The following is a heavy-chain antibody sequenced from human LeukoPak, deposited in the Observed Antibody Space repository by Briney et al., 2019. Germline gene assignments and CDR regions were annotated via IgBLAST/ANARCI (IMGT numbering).Heavy chain of an antibody. CDR1: GFTFDDYA. V-gene: IGHV3-9*01. CDR2: ISWNSGSI. Sequence: GGSLRLSCAASGFTFDDYAMHWVRQAPGKGLEWVSGISWNSGSIGYADSVKGRFTISRDNAKNSLYLQMNSLRAEDTALYYCAKGTSSSGWSGGFDYWGQGTLVTVSS. CDR3: AKGTSSSGWSGGFDY. J-gene: IGHJ4*02. D-gene: IGHD6-19*01.